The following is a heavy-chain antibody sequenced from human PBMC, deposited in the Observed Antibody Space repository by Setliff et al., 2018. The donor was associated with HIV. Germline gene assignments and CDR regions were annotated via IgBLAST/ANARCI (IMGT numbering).Heavy chain of an antibody. D-gene: IGHD2-15*01. CDR2: IYYSGST. J-gene: IGHJ3*02. CDR1: GGSISSSSYY. V-gene: IGHV4-39*01. CDR3: GRVAGYCAPSRCYGYNAFDI. Sequence: SETLSLTCTVSGGSISSSSYYWGWIRQPPGKGLEWIGSIYYSGSTYYNSSLNSRVTIAVDTSKDQFSLNLSTVTAADTAVYYCGRVAGYCAPSRCYGYNAFDIWGPGTMVTVSS.